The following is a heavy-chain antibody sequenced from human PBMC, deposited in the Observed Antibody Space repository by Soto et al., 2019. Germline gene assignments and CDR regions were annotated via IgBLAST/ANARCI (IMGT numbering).Heavy chain of an antibody. CDR1: GFICSSYD. CDR3: AKATATSGGAFEI. CDR2: ILVGGST. V-gene: IGHV3-23*01. D-gene: IGHD1-1*01. J-gene: IGHJ3*02. Sequence: PGGSLRLSCAVSGFICSSYDMSWVRQAPGKGLEWVSTILVGGSTHYDDSVKGRFTISRDTSKNTVYLQMNSLTAGDTAFYYCAKATATSGGAFEIYGQGTMVTVSS.